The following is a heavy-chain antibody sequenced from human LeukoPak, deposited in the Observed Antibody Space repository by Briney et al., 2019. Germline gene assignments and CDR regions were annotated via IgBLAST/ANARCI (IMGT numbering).Heavy chain of an antibody. J-gene: IGHJ4*02. CDR3: AKDAAYSSGALDY. CDR1: GFIFRNYI. D-gene: IGHD6-19*01. Sequence: PGGSLRLSCAASGFIFRNYIMYWVRQAPGKGLEWVAVISFDGSNKEYADSVKGRFTISRDNSKNTLSLQVNSPRPEDTAVYYCAKDAAYSSGALDYWGQGTLVTVSS. V-gene: IGHV3-30*18. CDR2: ISFDGSNK.